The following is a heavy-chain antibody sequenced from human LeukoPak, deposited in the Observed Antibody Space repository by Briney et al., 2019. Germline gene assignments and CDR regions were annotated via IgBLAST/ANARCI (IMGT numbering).Heavy chain of an antibody. V-gene: IGHV3-23*01. J-gene: IGHJ5*02. D-gene: IGHD6-13*01. CDR3: AKGSGINHYNWFDP. CDR2: ISDSDGST. Sequence: GGSLILSCAASGFTFSSYAMNWARQAPGKGLEWVSGISDSDGSTYYADSVMGRFTISRDNSKNTLYLQMNSLRADDTALYYCAKGSGINHYNWFDPWGQGTLVTVSS. CDR1: GFTFSSYA.